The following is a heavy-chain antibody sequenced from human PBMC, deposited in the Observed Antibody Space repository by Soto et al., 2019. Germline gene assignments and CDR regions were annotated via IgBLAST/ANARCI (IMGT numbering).Heavy chain of an antibody. CDR2: IVVGSGNT. CDR1: GFTFTSSA. D-gene: IGHD5-18*01. V-gene: IGHV1-58*01. CDR3: AADLRGYSYGAIHS. J-gene: IGHJ4*02. Sequence: QMQLVQSGPEVKKPGTSVKVSCKASGFTFTSSAVQWVRQARGQRLEWIGWIVVGSGNTNYAQKFQERVSITRDMSTSTAYMELSSLRSADTAVYYCAADLRGYSYGAIHSXGQGTXXTVSS.